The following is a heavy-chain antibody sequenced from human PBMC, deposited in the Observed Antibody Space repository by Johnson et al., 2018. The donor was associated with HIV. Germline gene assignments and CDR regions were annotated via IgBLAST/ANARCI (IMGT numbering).Heavy chain of an antibody. CDR3: ASGDAFDI. CDR1: GFTFSSYW. Sequence: VQLVESGGGLVQPGGSLRLSCAASGFTFSSYWMSWVRQAPGKGLEWVANIKQDGSEKYYVDSVKCRFTISRDNGKSSLYLQMNSLRAEDTAVYYCASGDAFDIWGQGTMVTVSS. CDR2: IKQDGSEK. V-gene: IGHV3-7*05. J-gene: IGHJ3*02.